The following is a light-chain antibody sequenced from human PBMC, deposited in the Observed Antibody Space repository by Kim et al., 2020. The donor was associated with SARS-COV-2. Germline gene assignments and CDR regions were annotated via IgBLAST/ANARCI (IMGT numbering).Light chain of an antibody. Sequence: QSALTQPASVSGSPGQSITMSCTGTGSDFGDYKFVAWYQQYPGKAPKLMIYDVSVRPSGVSNRFSGSKSGNTASLTISGLQAEDEAHYYCTSYTTSATWVFGGGTQLTVL. CDR1: GSDFGDYKF. CDR3: TSYTTSATWV. J-gene: IGLJ3*02. CDR2: DVS. V-gene: IGLV2-14*03.